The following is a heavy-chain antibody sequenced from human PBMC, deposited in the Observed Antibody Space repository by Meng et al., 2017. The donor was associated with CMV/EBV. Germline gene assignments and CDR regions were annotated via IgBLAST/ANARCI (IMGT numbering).Heavy chain of an antibody. CDR1: GFSLRASGVG. CDR2: IYWNDDK. V-gene: IGHV2-5*01. J-gene: IGHJ4*02. CDR3: AHSKDWGFFDY. D-gene: IGHD3-16*01. Sequence: TCTFSGFSLRASGVGVGWIRQPPGKALEWLALIYWNDDKRYSPSLRSRLTITKDTSKNQVVLTTTNMDPVDTATYYCAHSKDWGFFDYWGQGTLVTVSS.